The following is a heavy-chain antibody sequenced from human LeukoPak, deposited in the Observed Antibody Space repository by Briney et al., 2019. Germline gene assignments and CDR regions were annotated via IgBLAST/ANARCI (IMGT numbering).Heavy chain of an antibody. D-gene: IGHD3-10*01. CDR3: AKDHGMIRGLIYYFYYGMDV. CDR2: ISHDGNNK. CDR1: GFTFSGYG. V-gene: IGHV3-30*18. Sequence: GRSLRLSCAASGFTFSGYGMHWVRQAPGKGLEWMAVISHDGNNKYHGESVKGRFTISRDNSKNTLYLQMNSLRHEDTAVYYCAKDHGMIRGLIYYFYYGMDVWGQGTTVTVSS. J-gene: IGHJ6*02.